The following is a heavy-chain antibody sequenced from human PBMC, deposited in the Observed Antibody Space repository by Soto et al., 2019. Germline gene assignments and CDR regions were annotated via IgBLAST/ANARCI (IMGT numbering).Heavy chain of an antibody. V-gene: IGHV3-33*01. CDR3: ARDRRDGYNFDY. CDR2: IWYDGTNK. Sequence: GGSLRLSCAASGFTFSNYGMHWVRQAPGKGLESVAVIWYDGTNKYYADSVKGRFTISRDNAKNSLYLQMNSLRAEDTAVYYCARDRRDGYNFDYWGQGTLVTVSS. D-gene: IGHD5-12*01. CDR1: GFTFSNYG. J-gene: IGHJ4*02.